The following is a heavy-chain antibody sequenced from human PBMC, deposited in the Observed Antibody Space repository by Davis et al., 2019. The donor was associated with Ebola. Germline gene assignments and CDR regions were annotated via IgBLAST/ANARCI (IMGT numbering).Heavy chain of an antibody. Sequence: ASVKVSCKASGYTFTSYGISWVRQAPGQGLEWMGWISAYNGNTNYAQKLQGRVTMTTDTSTSTAYMELRSLRSDDTAVYYCARWEFCSGGSCLNLDYWGQGTLVTVSS. CDR1: GYTFTSYG. CDR2: ISAYNGNT. V-gene: IGHV1-18*01. D-gene: IGHD2-15*01. CDR3: ARWEFCSGGSCLNLDY. J-gene: IGHJ4*02.